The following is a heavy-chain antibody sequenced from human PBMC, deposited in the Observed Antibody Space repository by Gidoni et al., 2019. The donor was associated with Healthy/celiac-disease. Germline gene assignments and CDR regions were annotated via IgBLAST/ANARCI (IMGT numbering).Heavy chain of an antibody. CDR2: INAGNGNT. D-gene: IGHD1-26*01. V-gene: IGHV1-3*01. J-gene: IGHJ2*01. CDR3: ARGRSGTLFDL. CDR1: GYTFTSYA. Sequence: QAQLVQSGAEVQKPGSSVKVSCKASGYTFTSYAMHWVRQATGQRLEWMGWINAGNGNTKYSQKFQGRVTIARDTSASTAYMELSSLRSEDTAVYYCARGRSGTLFDLWGRGTLVTVSS.